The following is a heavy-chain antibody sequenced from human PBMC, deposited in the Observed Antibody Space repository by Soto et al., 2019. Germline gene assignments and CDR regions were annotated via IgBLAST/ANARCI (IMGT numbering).Heavy chain of an antibody. V-gene: IGHV3-15*01. D-gene: IGHD5-18*01. CDR3: TTEGGIQLWPTPAYFDY. CDR2: IKSKTDGGTT. CDR1: GFTFSNAW. J-gene: IGHJ4*02. Sequence: EVQLVESGGGLVKPGGSLRLSCAASGFTFSNAWMSWVRQAPGKGLEWVGRIKSKTDGGTTDYAAPVKGRFTISSDDSTHTMYLQMNSLKTEDTAVYYCTTEGGIQLWPTPAYFDYWGQGTLVTVSS.